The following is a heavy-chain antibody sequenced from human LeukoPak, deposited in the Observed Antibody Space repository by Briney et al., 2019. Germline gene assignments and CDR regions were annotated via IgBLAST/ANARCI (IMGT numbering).Heavy chain of an antibody. CDR3: ARGWIQLWPYYFDY. D-gene: IGHD5-18*01. J-gene: IGHJ4*02. Sequence: GGSLRLSCAASGFTFSSYEMNWVRQAPGKGLEWVSYISSSGSTIYYADSVEGRFTISRDNAKNSLYLQMNSLRAEDTAVYYCARGWIQLWPYYFDYWGQGTLVTVSS. V-gene: IGHV3-48*03. CDR2: ISSSGSTI. CDR1: GFTFSSYE.